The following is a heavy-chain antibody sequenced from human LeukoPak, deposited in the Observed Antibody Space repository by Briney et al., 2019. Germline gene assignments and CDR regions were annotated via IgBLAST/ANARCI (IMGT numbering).Heavy chain of an antibody. CDR3: ARDRQGDPYFDY. CDR1: GGSFSGYY. Sequence: SETLSLTCAVYGGSFSGYYWSWIRQPPGKGLEWIGEINHSGSTNYNPSLKSRVTISVDTSKNQFSLKLSSVTAADTAVYYCARDRQGDPYFDYWGQGTLVTVSS. J-gene: IGHJ4*02. V-gene: IGHV4-34*01. D-gene: IGHD3-16*01. CDR2: INHSGST.